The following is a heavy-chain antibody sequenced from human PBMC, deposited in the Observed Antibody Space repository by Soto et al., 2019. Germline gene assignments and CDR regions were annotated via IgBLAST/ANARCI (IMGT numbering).Heavy chain of an antibody. V-gene: IGHV3-23*01. D-gene: IGHD4-17*01. CDR2: ISGSGGGA. J-gene: IGHJ4*02. CDR3: ATYGEGYYFDD. Sequence: EVQLLESGEGLVQPGGSLRLSCAASGFTFSTYAMSWVRQAPGKGLEWVSAISGSGGGAYYAVSVKGRFTISRDNSKNTLFLQMNSLRAEDTAIYYCATYGEGYYFDDWGQGTLVTVSS. CDR1: GFTFSTYA.